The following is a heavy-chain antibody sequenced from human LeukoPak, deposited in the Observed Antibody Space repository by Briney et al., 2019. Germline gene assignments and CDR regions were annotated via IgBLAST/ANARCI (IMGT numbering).Heavy chain of an antibody. Sequence: PSETLSLTCTVSGGSISSSSYYWGWIRQPPGNGLEWIGSIHYSGSTNYNPSLKSRVTISVDTSKNQFSLKLSSVTAADTAVYYCARGYCSGGSCYSYYYYNYMDVWGKGTTVTVSS. D-gene: IGHD2-15*01. CDR2: IHYSGST. CDR3: ARGYCSGGSCYSYYYYNYMDV. V-gene: IGHV4-39*07. J-gene: IGHJ6*03. CDR1: GGSISSSSYY.